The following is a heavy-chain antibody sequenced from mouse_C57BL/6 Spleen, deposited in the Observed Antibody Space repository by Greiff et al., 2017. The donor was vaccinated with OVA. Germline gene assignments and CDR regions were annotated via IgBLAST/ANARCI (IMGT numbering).Heavy chain of an antibody. D-gene: IGHD1-1*01. CDR1: GYTFTSYG. J-gene: IGHJ4*01. Sequence: VKVVESGAELARPGASVKLSCKASGYTFTSYGISWVKQRTGQGLEWIGEIYPRSGNTYYNEKFKGKATLTADKSSSTAYMELRSLTSEDSAVYFCARYTTVPDYAMDYWGQGTSVTVSS. CDR2: IYPRSGNT. CDR3: ARYTTVPDYAMDY. V-gene: IGHV1-81*01.